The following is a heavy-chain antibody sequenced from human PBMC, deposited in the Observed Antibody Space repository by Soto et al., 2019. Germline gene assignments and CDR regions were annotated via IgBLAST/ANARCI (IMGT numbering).Heavy chain of an antibody. CDR2: IYWDDDK. Sequence: QITLKESGPTLVKPTQTLTLTCTFSGFSLSTSGVGVGWIRQPPGKALEWLALIYWDDDKRYSPSLKSRLTITKATSKSQVVLTMTNMDPVDTATYYCAHSSSYGDYVDAEYFQHWGQGTLVTVSS. CDR3: AHSSSYGDYVDAEYFQH. D-gene: IGHD4-17*01. CDR1: GFSLSTSGVG. J-gene: IGHJ1*01. V-gene: IGHV2-5*02.